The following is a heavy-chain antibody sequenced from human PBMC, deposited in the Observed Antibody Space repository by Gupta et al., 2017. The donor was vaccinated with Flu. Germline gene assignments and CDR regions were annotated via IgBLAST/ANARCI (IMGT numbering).Heavy chain of an antibody. D-gene: IGHD2-2*01. J-gene: IGHJ2*01. CDR3: ARDRACSRTTCHASNWYFDL. CDR1: GYSFTDNY. CDR2: INPNSGDT. V-gene: IGHV1-2*06. Sequence: QVQLVQSGAEVKKPGASVKVSCKASGYSFTDNYMHWGRQAPGQGLEWMGRINPNSGDTNYAPKFQARVTMTRDTSISTAYMELSRLGSDDTAVYYCARDRACSRTTCHASNWYFDLWGRGTLLIVSS.